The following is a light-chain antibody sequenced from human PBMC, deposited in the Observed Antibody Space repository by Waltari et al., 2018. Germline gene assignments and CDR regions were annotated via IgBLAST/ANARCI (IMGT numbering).Light chain of an antibody. CDR2: EES. V-gene: IGKV1-33*01. CDR1: QDISYS. Sequence: DIQVTQSPSSLSVSVGDRVTITCQASQDISYSLNWYQQKQGKAPKLLIFEESNLAVGVPSRFSGSRSGADFSFTISSLQPEDIGTYYCQYDDFSMSSTFGQGTRLEIK. CDR3: QYDDFSMSST. J-gene: IGKJ5*01.